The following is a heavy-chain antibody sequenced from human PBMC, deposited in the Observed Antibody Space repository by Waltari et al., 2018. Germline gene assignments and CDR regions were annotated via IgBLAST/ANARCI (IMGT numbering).Heavy chain of an antibody. CDR3: TRHGGLLDY. CDR1: GFTFGDYA. V-gene: IGHV3-49*04. J-gene: IGHJ4*02. Sequence: EVQLVESGGGLVQPGRSLRLSCTASGFTFGDYAMSWVRQAPGKGLEWVGFIRSKAYGGTTEYAASVKGRFTISRDDSKSIAYLQMNSLKTEDTAVYYCTRHGGLLDYWGQGTLVTVSS. D-gene: IGHD4-17*01. CDR2: IRSKAYGGTT.